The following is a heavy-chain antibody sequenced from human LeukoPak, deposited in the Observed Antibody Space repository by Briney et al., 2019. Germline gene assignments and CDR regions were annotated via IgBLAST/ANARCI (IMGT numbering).Heavy chain of an antibody. Sequence: PSETLSLTCTVSGGSISSYYRSWIRQPPGKGLEWIGYIYYSGSANYNPSLKSRVTISVDTSKNQFSLKLSSVTAADTAVYYCARLKLGYCTNGVCYGKRELDAFDIWGQGTLVTVSS. V-gene: IGHV4-59*01. D-gene: IGHD2-8*01. J-gene: IGHJ4*02. CDR3: ARLKLGYCTNGVCYGKRELDAFDI. CDR2: IYYSGSA. CDR1: GGSISSYY.